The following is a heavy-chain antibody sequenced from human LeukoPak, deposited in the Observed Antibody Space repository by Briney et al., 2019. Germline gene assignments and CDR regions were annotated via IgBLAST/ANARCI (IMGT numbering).Heavy chain of an antibody. D-gene: IGHD3-10*01. CDR1: GYTFTGYY. Sequence: ASVKVSCKASGYTFTGYYIHWVRQAPGLGLEWMGWINPDTDETNYAQKFQGRVTMTRDTSISTAYMELSRLRSDDTAVYYCARDSRGRITMVRGVIIPVGYWGQGTLVTVSS. CDR3: ARDSRGRITMVRGVIIPVGY. J-gene: IGHJ4*02. CDR2: INPDTDET. V-gene: IGHV1-2*02.